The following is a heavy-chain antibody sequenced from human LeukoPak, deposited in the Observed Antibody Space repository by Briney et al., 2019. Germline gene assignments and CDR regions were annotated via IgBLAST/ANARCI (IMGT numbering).Heavy chain of an antibody. J-gene: IGHJ4*02. CDR2: IYTTGTT. V-gene: IGHV4-4*07. Sequence: SETLSLTCTVSGGSISTYYGNGIRQPAGKGLEWIGRIYTTGTTNYNPSLKGRLTMSVDTSKNQFSLKLSSVTAADTAVYYCARLAAAFDYWGQGTLVTVSS. CDR1: GGSISTYY. D-gene: IGHD6-25*01. CDR3: ARLAAAFDY.